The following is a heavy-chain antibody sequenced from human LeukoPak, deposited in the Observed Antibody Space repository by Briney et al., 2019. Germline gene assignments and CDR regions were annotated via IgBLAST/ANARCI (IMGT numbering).Heavy chain of an antibody. Sequence: GGSLRLSCAASGFTFSSYAMSWVRQAPGKGLEWVSVISGSGGSTYYADSVKGRFTISRDNSKNTLYLQMNSLRAEDTAVYYCAKEIYGDSTGGRFQHWGQGTLVTVSS. CDR3: AKEIYGDSTGGRFQH. CDR1: GFTFSSYA. V-gene: IGHV3-23*01. CDR2: ISGSGGST. J-gene: IGHJ1*01. D-gene: IGHD4-17*01.